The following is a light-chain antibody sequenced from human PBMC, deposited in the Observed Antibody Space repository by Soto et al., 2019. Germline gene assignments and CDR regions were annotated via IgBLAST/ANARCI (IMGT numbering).Light chain of an antibody. CDR3: QQHINWPLT. V-gene: IGKV3-11*01. J-gene: IGKJ4*01. CDR2: EVS. CDR1: QTVSSS. Sequence: EIVSTQSPATLSLSPGERATLSCRASQTVSSSLAWYQQKPGQAPRLLIYEVSNRATGIPARFSGSGSGADFTLTISSLEPGDFALYYCQQHINWPLTFGGGTKVDIK.